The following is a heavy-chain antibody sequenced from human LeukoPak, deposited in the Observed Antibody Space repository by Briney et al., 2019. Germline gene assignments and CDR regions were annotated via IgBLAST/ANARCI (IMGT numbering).Heavy chain of an antibody. Sequence: GGSLRLSCAASGFTVSSNYMSWVRQAPGKGLEWVSVIYSGGSTYYADSVKGRFTISRDNSKNTLYLQMNSLRAEDTAVYYCAREVIGRGYYDDYWGQGTLVTVSS. CDR3: AREVIGRGYYDDY. CDR1: GFTVSSNY. J-gene: IGHJ4*02. V-gene: IGHV3-53*01. D-gene: IGHD3-10*01. CDR2: IYSGGST.